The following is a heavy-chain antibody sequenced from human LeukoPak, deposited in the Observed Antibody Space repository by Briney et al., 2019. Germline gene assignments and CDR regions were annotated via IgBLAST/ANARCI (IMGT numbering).Heavy chain of an antibody. Sequence: SETLSLTCTVSGGSISSYYWGWIRQPAGKGLEWIGRIYTSGSTNYNPSLKSRVTISVDKSKNQFSLKLSSVTAADTAVYYCARSMVRGVIRWAYYMDVWGKGTTVTVSS. CDR2: IYTSGST. J-gene: IGHJ6*03. CDR1: GGSISSYY. D-gene: IGHD3-10*01. CDR3: ARSMVRGVIRWAYYMDV. V-gene: IGHV4-4*07.